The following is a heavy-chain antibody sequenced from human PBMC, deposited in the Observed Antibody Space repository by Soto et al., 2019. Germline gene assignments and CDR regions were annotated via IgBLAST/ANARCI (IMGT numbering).Heavy chain of an antibody. J-gene: IGHJ4*02. V-gene: IGHV4-59*01. Sequence: SETLSLTCTVSGSSISSYYWSWIRQPPGKGLEWIGYIYYSGSTNYNPSLKSRVTISVDTSKNQFSLKLSSVTAADTAVYYCAREPITMVRGFDYWGQGTLVTVSS. CDR3: AREPITMVRGFDY. CDR2: IYYSGST. CDR1: GSSISSYY. D-gene: IGHD3-10*01.